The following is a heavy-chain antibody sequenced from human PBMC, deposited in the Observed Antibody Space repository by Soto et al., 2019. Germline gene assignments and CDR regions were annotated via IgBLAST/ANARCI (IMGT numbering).Heavy chain of an antibody. CDR1: GFTFSDYY. CDR3: ARRWSSGWCFDY. J-gene: IGHJ4*02. D-gene: IGHD6-19*01. CDR2: ISSSGNTI. V-gene: IGHV3-11*01. Sequence: PGGSLRRSCAASGFTFSDYYMSWIRQAPGKGLEWVSYISSSGNTIYYADSMKGRFTISRDNAKNSLFLQTNSLRAEDTAVYYCARRWSSGWCFDYWGQGTLVTVSS.